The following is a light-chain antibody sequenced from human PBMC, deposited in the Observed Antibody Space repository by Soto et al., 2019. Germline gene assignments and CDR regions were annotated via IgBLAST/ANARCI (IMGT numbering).Light chain of an antibody. V-gene: IGLV2-23*02. CDR2: EVT. CDR1: SSDIGSYNL. CDR3: CSFAGSSTSVV. Sequence: QSALTQPASVSGSPGQSITISCTGTSSDIGSYNLVSWYQQHPGKAPKFMIYEVTKRPSGVSNRFSGSKSGNTASLTISGLQAEDEADYYCCSFAGSSTSVVFGGGTKLTVL. J-gene: IGLJ2*01.